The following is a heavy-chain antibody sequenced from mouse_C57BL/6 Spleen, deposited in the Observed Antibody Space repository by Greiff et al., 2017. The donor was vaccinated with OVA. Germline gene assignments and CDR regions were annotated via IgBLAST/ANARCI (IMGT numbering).Heavy chain of an antibody. CDR3: ARVVITTVVAPYAMDY. CDR1: GYTFTSYW. D-gene: IGHD1-1*01. CDR2: IDPNSGGT. J-gene: IGHJ4*01. Sequence: QVQLQQPGAELVKPGASVKLSCKASGYTFTSYWMHWVKQRPGRGLEWIGRIDPNSGGTKYNEKFKSKATLTVDKPSSTAYMQLSSLTSEDSAVYYCARVVITTVVAPYAMDYWGQGTSVTVSS. V-gene: IGHV1-72*01.